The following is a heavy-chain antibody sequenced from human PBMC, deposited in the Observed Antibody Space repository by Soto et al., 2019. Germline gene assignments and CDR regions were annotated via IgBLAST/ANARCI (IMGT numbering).Heavy chain of an antibody. CDR3: ARDADILTGSDAFDI. D-gene: IGHD3-9*01. J-gene: IGHJ3*02. Sequence: QVQLVESGGGLVKPGGSLRLSCAASRFTFSDYYMSWIRQAPGKGLEWVSYISSSGTYTNYADSVKGRFTISRDNAKNSLYLQMNSLGAEDTAVYYCARDADILTGSDAFDIWGQGTMVTVSS. CDR1: RFTFSDYY. CDR2: ISSSGTYT. V-gene: IGHV3-11*05.